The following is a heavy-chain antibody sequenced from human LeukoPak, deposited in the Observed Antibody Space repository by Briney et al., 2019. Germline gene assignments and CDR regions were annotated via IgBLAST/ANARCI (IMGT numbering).Heavy chain of an antibody. D-gene: IGHD6-13*01. CDR1: GGSISSSNW. J-gene: IGHJ6*02. V-gene: IGHV4-4*02. Sequence: SETLSLTCAVSGGSISSSNWWSWVRQPPGKGLEWIGEINHSGSTNYNPSLKSRVTISVDTSKNQFSLKLSSVTAADTAVYYCARGMGIAAVLYYYGMDVWGQGTTVTVSS. CDR3: ARGMGIAAVLYYYGMDV. CDR2: INHSGST.